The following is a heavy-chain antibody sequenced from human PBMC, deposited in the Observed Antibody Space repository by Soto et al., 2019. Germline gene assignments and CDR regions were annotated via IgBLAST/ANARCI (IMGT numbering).Heavy chain of an antibody. CDR2: TSPTFVTA. CDR3: ASHYDSGGYYYRGLDY. CDR1: GGTFNSYA. Sequence: QVQLVQSGAEVKKPGSSVKVSCKASGGTFNSYAISWVRQAPGQGLEWMGGTSPTFVTADYAKKFQGRVTITAVESTSTAYMELSSLRSEDTAVYYCASHYDSGGYYYRGLDYWGQGTLVTVSS. V-gene: IGHV1-69*12. D-gene: IGHD3-22*01. J-gene: IGHJ4*02.